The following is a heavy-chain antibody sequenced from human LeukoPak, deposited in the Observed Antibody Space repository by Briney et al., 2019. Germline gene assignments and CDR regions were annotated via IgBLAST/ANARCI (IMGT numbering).Heavy chain of an antibody. CDR3: ARGEAEENSSPPRI. Sequence: GGSLRLSCVASGFTVSSNYMSWVRQAPGKGLEWVSVIYSGGSTYYADSVKGRFTISRDNSKNTLYLQMNSLRAEDTAVYYCARGEAEENSSPPRIWGQGTMVTVSS. CDR1: GFTVSSNY. J-gene: IGHJ3*02. CDR2: IYSGGST. V-gene: IGHV3-53*01. D-gene: IGHD6-6*01.